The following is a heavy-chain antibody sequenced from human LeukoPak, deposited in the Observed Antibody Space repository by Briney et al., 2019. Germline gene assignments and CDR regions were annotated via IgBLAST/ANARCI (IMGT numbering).Heavy chain of an antibody. Sequence: PGGSLRLSCAASGFTFSSYSMNWVRQAPGKGLEWVSSISSSSSYIYYADSVKGRFTISRDNSKNTLYLQMNSLRAEDTAVYYCARNGDGYNLGYFDYWGQGTLVTVSS. CDR1: GFTFSSYS. CDR3: ARNGDGYNLGYFDY. V-gene: IGHV3-21*01. CDR2: ISSSSSYI. D-gene: IGHD5-24*01. J-gene: IGHJ4*02.